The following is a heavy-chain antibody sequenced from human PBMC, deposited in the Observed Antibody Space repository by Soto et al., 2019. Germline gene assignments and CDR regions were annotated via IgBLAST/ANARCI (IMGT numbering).Heavy chain of an antibody. CDR3: ARHSQFYYSGGSSASSMDV. J-gene: IGHJ6*02. CDR1: GYSFISHH. CDR2: INPSGGGT. V-gene: IGHV1-46*01. D-gene: IGHD2-15*01. Sequence: ASVKVSCKASGYSFISHHMLWVRQAPGQGLEWMGIINPSGGGTRYAQKFQDRVTMTRDTSTSTIYMQLTGLRSEDTAVYYCARHSQFYYSGGSSASSMDVWGQGTTVTVSS.